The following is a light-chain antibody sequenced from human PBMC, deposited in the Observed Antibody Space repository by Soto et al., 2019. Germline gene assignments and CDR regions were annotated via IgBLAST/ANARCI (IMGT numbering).Light chain of an antibody. V-gene: IGKV3-11*01. J-gene: IGKJ4*01. CDR3: QQRSNWPPV. CDR2: DAS. CDR1: QSVSSY. Sequence: EIVLTQCPATLSLSPGERATLSCRASQSVSSYLAWYQQKPGQAPRLLIYDASNRSTGIPARFSGTVSGTDFTLTISSIEPEDFAFYYCQQRSNWPPVFGGGTKVEI.